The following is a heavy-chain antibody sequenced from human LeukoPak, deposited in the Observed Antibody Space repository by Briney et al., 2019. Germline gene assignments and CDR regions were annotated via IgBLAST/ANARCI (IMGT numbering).Heavy chain of an antibody. V-gene: IGHV3-30*18. CDR3: AKEGTAQISTWYDY. CDR1: GFTFSNYG. CDR2: VSYEGKSQ. D-gene: IGHD6-13*01. J-gene: IGHJ4*02. Sequence: PGGSLRLSCATSGFTFSNYGMHWVRPAPGKGLEWVAVVSYEGKSQYYADSVRGRFTISRDNSKNTLYLQMNSLRGEDAAVYYCAKEGTAQISTWYDYWGQGTLVTVSS.